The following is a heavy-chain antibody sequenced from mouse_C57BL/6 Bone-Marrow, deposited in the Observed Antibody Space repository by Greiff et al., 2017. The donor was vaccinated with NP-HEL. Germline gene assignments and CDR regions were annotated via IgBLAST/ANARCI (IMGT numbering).Heavy chain of an antibody. CDR1: GYTFTEYT. CDR3: ARHEEGTIYYYGSSSAWFAY. D-gene: IGHD1-1*01. Sequence: QVQLQQSGAELVKPGASVKLSCKASGYTFTEYTIHWVKQRSGQGLEWIGWFYPGSGSIKYNEKFKGKATLTADKSSSTVYMGLSRLTSEDSAVYFCARHEEGTIYYYGSSSAWFAYWGQGTLVTVSA. CDR2: FYPGSGSI. J-gene: IGHJ3*01. V-gene: IGHV1-62-2*01.